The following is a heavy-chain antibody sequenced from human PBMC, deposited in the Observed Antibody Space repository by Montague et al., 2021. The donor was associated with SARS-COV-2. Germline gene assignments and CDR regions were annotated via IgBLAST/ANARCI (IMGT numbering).Heavy chain of an antibody. V-gene: IGHV3-23*01. Sequence: SLRLSCAASGFRFRSYAMNWVRQAPGKGLEWASGISYTSGSTYYSDSVKGRFTISRDNSKNTVYLQMNSLRAEDTAVYYCAKGVDASGSYRSTLDYWGQGTLVTVSS. D-gene: IGHD3-10*01. CDR1: GFRFRSYA. CDR2: ISYTSGST. CDR3: AKGVDASGSYRSTLDY. J-gene: IGHJ4*02.